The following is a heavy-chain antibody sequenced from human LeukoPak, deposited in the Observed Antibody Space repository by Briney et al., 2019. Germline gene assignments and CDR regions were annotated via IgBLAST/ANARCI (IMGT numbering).Heavy chain of an antibody. CDR2: IYYSGNT. Sequence: PSETLSLTCTVSGGSISSGDYYWSWIRQPPGKGLEWIGYIYYSGNTYYNPSLKSRVTISVDTSKNQFSLKLSSVTAADTAVYYCARSYYYDISRSVDAFDIWGQGTMVSVSS. D-gene: IGHD3-22*01. J-gene: IGHJ3*02. V-gene: IGHV4-30-4*02. CDR1: GGSISSGDYY. CDR3: ARSYYYDISRSVDAFDI.